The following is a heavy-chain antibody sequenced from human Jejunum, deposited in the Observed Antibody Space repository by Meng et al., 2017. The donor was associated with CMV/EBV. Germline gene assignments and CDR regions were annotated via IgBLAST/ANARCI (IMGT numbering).Heavy chain of an antibody. CDR2: ISGNSGST. V-gene: IGHV3-23*01. CDR1: D. D-gene: IGHD3-3*01. Sequence: DMTGIRQAPGKGLEWVSGISGNSGSTYYADSAKGRFSISRDNSKNTVYLQMNSLRAEDTAVYYCASRPGAIFGVVIIPNFDYWGQGTLVTVSS. J-gene: IGHJ4*02. CDR3: ASRPGAIFGVVIIPNFDY.